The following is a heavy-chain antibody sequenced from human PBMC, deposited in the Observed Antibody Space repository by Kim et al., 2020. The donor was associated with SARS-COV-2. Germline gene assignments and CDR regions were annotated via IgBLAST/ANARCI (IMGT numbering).Heavy chain of an antibody. Sequence: GGSLRLSCAASGFIFSTYHMHWVRQTPGKGLEWVANINRDGSDMYYVDSVKGRFTISRDNAEKSMYLQMNSLRAEDTAVYYCARNPRLSDHWGQGTLVTVSS. V-gene: IGHV3-7*03. D-gene: IGHD6-19*01. J-gene: IGHJ4*02. CDR2: INRDGSDM. CDR1: GFIFSTYH. CDR3: ARNPRLSDH.